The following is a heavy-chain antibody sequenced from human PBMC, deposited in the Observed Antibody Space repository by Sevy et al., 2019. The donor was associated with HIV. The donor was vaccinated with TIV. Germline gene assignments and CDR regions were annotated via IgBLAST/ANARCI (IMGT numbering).Heavy chain of an antibody. CDR3: TTDGTYYYGAGSYPDFDY. J-gene: IGHJ4*02. D-gene: IGHD3-10*01. Sequence: GGSLRLSCAASGFTFSNAWMSWVRQAPGKGLEWVGRIKSKTDGGTTDYAATVKGRFTISSDDSKNTLYLQMNSLKTEDTAVYYCTTDGTYYYGAGSYPDFDYWGQGTLVTVSS. V-gene: IGHV3-15*01. CDR2: IKSKTDGGTT. CDR1: GFTFSNAW.